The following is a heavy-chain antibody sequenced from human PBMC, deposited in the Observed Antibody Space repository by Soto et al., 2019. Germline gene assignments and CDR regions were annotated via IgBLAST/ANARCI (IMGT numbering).Heavy chain of an antibody. CDR1: GFTFSSYA. V-gene: IGHV3-23*01. Sequence: PGGSLRLSCAASGFTFSSYAMSWVRQAPGKGLEWVSAISGSGGSTYYADSVKGRFTISRDNSKNTLYLQMNSLRAGDTAVYYCAKDKVSYYGMDVWGQGTTVTVSS. CDR3: AKDKVSYYGMDV. J-gene: IGHJ6*02. CDR2: ISGSGGST.